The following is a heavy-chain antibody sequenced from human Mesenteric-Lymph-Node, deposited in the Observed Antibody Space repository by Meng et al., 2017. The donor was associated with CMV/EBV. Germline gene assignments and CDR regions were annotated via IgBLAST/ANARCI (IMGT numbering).Heavy chain of an antibody. D-gene: IGHD3-10*01. CDR2: ISSSSSYI. J-gene: IGHJ4*02. CDR3: APVWFGENFDY. Sequence: SCAASGFTFSSYSMNWVRQAPGKGLEWVSSISSSSSYIYYADSVKGRFTISRDNAKNSLYLQMNSLRAEDTAVYYCAPVWFGENFDYWGQGTLVTVSS. CDR1: GFTFSSYS. V-gene: IGHV3-21*01.